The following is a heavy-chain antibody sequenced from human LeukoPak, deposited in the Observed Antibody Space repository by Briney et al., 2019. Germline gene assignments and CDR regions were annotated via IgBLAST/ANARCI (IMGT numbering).Heavy chain of an antibody. J-gene: IGHJ4*02. CDR1: GYTFTSYH. CDR3: ARGDGVDTAMLAHT. D-gene: IGHD5-18*01. V-gene: IGHV1-8*01. CDR2: MNPNSGNT. Sequence: ASVKVSFKACGYTFTSYHINGVRQATGQGLDWMGCMNPNSGNTGYAQKFQGRVTMTRNTSISTPYLELSSLRSEDTAVYYCARGDGVDTAMLAHTWGQGTLVTVSS.